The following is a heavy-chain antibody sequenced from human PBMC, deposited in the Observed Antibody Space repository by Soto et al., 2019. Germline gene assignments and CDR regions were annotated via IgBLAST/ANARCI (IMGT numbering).Heavy chain of an antibody. J-gene: IGHJ5*02. CDR3: ARHPRGGMVRGVIAWFDP. D-gene: IGHD3-10*01. CDR1: GYRFTSYW. CDR2: IDPSDSYT. V-gene: IGHV5-10-1*01. Sequence: GESLKISCKGSGYRFTSYWISWVRPMPGKGLEWMGRIDPSDSYTNYSPSFQGHVTISADKSISTAYLQWSSLKASDTAMYYCARHPRGGMVRGVIAWFDPWGQGTLVTVSS.